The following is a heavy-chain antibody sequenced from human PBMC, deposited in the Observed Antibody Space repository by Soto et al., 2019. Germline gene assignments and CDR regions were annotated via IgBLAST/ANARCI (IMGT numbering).Heavy chain of an antibody. CDR2: INPYSGDT. D-gene: IGHD6-19*01. J-gene: IGHJ5*02. Sequence: QVQLVQSGTEVKKPGASVRVSCKASGYNFIDNYIHWVRQAPGQGLEWMGWINPYSGDTKYAQTFQRSVTMTRDTSISSAYMELSRLKSDDNAVYFCARLLRLSGTMPVTGFGWFDHWGQGNLVTVSS. CDR1: GYNFIDNY. V-gene: IGHV1-2*02. CDR3: ARLLRLSGTMPVTGFGWFDH.